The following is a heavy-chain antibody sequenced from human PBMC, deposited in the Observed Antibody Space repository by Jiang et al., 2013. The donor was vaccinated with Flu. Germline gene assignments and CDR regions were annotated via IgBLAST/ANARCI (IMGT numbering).Heavy chain of an antibody. V-gene: IGHV4-39*01. CDR3: AITLMTRVEGLNDAFDI. Sequence: PGLVKPSETLSLTCTVSGGSISSSRYYWGWIRQPPGKGLEWIGSIYYSGSTYYNPSLKSRVTIFVDTSKNQFSLKLSSVTAADTAVYYCAITLMTRVEGLNDAFDIWGQGTMVTVSP. CDR2: IYYSGST. D-gene: IGHD3-16*01. CDR1: GGSISSSRYY. J-gene: IGHJ3*02.